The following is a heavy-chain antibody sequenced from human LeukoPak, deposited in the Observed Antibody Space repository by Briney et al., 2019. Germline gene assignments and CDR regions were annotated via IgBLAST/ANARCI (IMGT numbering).Heavy chain of an antibody. V-gene: IGHV3-23*01. Sequence: PGGSLRLSCAASGLTFSSYAMSWVRQAPGKGLEWVSAISGSGGSTYYADSVKGRFTISRDNSKNTLYLQMNGLRAEDTAVYYCAKVIVVVVAAFDYWGQGTLVTVSS. CDR3: AKVIVVVVAAFDY. J-gene: IGHJ4*02. CDR2: ISGSGGST. D-gene: IGHD2-15*01. CDR1: GLTFSSYA.